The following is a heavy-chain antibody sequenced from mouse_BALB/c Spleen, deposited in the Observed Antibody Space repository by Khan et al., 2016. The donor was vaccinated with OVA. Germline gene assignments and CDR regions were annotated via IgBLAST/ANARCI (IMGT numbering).Heavy chain of an antibody. Sequence: EVQGVESGGGLVKPGGSLKLSCAASGFTFNIYAMSWVRQSPEKRLEWVASISSGYSTYYPDSVKGRFTISRDNARNLLYLQMSSLRSEDTAMYYCTREIYGSNYGWFAYWGLGTLVTVSA. D-gene: IGHD1-1*01. CDR1: GFTFNIYA. V-gene: IGHV5-6-5*01. CDR2: ISSGYST. J-gene: IGHJ3*01. CDR3: TREIYGSNYGWFAY.